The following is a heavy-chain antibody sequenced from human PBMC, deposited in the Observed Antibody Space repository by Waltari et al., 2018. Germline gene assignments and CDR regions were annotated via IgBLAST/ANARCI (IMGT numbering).Heavy chain of an antibody. J-gene: IGHJ4*02. CDR2: IRDDGSNK. CDR1: GFTFSSYG. V-gene: IGHV3-30*02. CDR3: AKVLLWFGEFDY. D-gene: IGHD3-10*01. Sequence: QVQLVESGGGVVQPGGSLRLSCAASGFTFSSYGMHWVRQAPGKGLELVAFIRDDGSNKYYADSVKGRFTISRDNSKNTLYLQMNSLRAEDTAVYYCAKVLLWFGEFDYWGQGTLVTVSS.